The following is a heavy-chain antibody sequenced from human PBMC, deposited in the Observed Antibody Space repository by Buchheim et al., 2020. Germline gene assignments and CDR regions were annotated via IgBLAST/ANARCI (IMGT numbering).Heavy chain of an antibody. CDR2: ISYDGSNK. Sequence: QVQLVESGGGVVQPGRSLRLSCAASGFTFSSYGMHWVRQAPGKGLEWVAVISYDGSNKYYADSVKGRFTTSRDNSKNTLYLQMNSLRAEDTAVYYCAKDLHCSSTSCYVSYYYYGMDVWGQGTT. CDR3: AKDLHCSSTSCYVSYYYYGMDV. V-gene: IGHV3-30*18. D-gene: IGHD2-2*01. J-gene: IGHJ6*02. CDR1: GFTFSSYG.